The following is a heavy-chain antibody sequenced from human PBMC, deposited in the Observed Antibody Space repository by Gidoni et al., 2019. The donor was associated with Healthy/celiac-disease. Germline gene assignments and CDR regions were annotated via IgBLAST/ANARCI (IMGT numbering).Heavy chain of an antibody. CDR3: ARHTWDGYTSYWYFDL. CDR1: GGSISSYY. J-gene: IGHJ2*01. CDR2: IYYSGST. D-gene: IGHD5-12*01. V-gene: IGHV4-59*08. Sequence: QVQLQESGPGLVKPSETLSLTCTVSGGSISSYYWSWIRQPPGKGLEWIGYIYYSGSTNYNPSLKSRVTISVDTSKNQFSLKLSSVTAADTAVYYCARHTWDGYTSYWYFDLWGRGTLVTVSS.